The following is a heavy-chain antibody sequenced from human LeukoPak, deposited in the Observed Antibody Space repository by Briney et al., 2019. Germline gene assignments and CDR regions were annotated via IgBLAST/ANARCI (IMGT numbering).Heavy chain of an antibody. Sequence: PSETLSVTCTVSGGSISSHYWSWIRQPPGKGLEWIGYFYYSGSTNYNPSLKSRVTISVDTSKNQFSLKLSSVTAADTAVYYCARTAVYDSSGYYYPYYMDVWGKGTTVTVSS. D-gene: IGHD3-22*01. CDR2: FYYSGST. J-gene: IGHJ6*03. V-gene: IGHV4-59*11. CDR1: GGSISSHY. CDR3: ARTAVYDSSGYYYPYYMDV.